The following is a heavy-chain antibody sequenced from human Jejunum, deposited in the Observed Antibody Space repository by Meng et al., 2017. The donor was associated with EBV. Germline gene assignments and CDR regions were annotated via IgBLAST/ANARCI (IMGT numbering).Heavy chain of an antibody. Sequence: QGTLQEARPGLVQPSGTLSLPCTVLGGSINNKNWWHWVRQAPGKGLEWIGEIDHTGTTHYNPSLKSRVTISLGTSMNQFSLELTSPTPADTAVYYCARDSQYLARGYFDYWGQGALVTVSS. J-gene: IGHJ4*02. D-gene: IGHD2/OR15-2a*01. V-gene: IGHV4-4*02. CDR1: GGSINNKNW. CDR2: IDHTGTT. CDR3: ARDSQYLARGYFDY.